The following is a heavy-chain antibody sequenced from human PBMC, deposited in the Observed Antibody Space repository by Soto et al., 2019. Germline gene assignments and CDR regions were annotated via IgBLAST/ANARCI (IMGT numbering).Heavy chain of an antibody. CDR3: AREESAPIVATIHYYYYGMDV. CDR1: GGSISSGDYY. J-gene: IGHJ6*02. CDR2: IYYSGST. V-gene: IGHV4-30-4*01. Sequence: SETLSLTCTVSGGSISSGDYYWSWIRQPPGKGLEWIGYIYYSGSTYYNPSLKSRVTISVDTSKNQFSLKLSSVTAADTAVYYCAREESAPIVATIHYYYYGMDVWGQGTTVTVSS. D-gene: IGHD5-12*01.